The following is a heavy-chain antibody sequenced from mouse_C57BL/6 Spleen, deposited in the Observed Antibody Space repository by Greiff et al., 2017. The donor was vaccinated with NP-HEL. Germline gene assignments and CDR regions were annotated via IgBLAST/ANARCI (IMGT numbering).Heavy chain of an antibody. D-gene: IGHD2-12*01. V-gene: IGHV1-26*01. J-gene: IGHJ4*01. CDR1: GYTFTDYY. Sequence: VQLQQSGPELVKPGASVKISCKASGYTFTDYYMNWVKQSHGKSLEWIGDINPNNGGTSYNQKFKGKATLTVDKSSSTAYMELRSLTSEDSAVYYCARRCYDDLYYAMDYWGQGTSVTVSS. CDR3: ARRCYDDLYYAMDY. CDR2: INPNNGGT.